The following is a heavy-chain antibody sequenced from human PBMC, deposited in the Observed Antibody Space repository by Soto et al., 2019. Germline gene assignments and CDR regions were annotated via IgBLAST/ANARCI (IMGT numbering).Heavy chain of an antibody. V-gene: IGHV1-2*04. CDR3: ARADSITIFGVVIKSDAFDI. CDR2: INPNSGGT. Sequence: GASVKVSCKASGYTFTGYYMHWVRQAPGQGLEWMGWINPNSGGTNYAQKFQGWVTMTRDTSISTAYMELSRLRSDDTAVYYCARADSITIFGVVIKSDAFDIWGQGTMVTVSS. CDR1: GYTFTGYY. J-gene: IGHJ3*02. D-gene: IGHD3-3*01.